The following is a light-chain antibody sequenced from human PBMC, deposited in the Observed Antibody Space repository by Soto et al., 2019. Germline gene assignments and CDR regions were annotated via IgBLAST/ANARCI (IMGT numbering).Light chain of an antibody. CDR2: EVI. CDR3: SSYAGSNKGV. V-gene: IGLV2-8*01. CDR1: SSDVGGYNF. Sequence: QSVLTQPPSASGSPGQSVTISCTGTSSDVGGYNFVSWYQQHPGKAPKLVIYEVIKRPSGVPDRFSGSKSGNTASLTVSGLQAEDEADFYCSSYAGSNKGVFGGGTQLTVL. J-gene: IGLJ2*01.